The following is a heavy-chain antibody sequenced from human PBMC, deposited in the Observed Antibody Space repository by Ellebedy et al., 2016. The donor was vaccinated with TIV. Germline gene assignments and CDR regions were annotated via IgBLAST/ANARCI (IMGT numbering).Heavy chain of an antibody. CDR3: AYYGSSGYLTEYFQH. CDR2: IYYSGST. D-gene: IGHD3-22*01. J-gene: IGHJ1*01. Sequence: SETLSLXXTVSGGSVSSGSYYWSWIRQPPGKGLEWIGYIYYSGSTNYNPSLKSRVTVSVDKSKNQFSLKLSSVTAADTAVYYCAYYGSSGYLTEYFQHWGQGTLVTVSS. CDR1: GGSVSSGSYY. V-gene: IGHV4-61*01.